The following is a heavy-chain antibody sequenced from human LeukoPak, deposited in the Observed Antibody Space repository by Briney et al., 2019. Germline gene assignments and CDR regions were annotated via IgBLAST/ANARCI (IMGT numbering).Heavy chain of an antibody. V-gene: IGHV4-38-2*01. Sequence: SSETLSLTCAVSGYSISSGYYWGWIRPPPGKGLEWIGSIYHSGSTYYNPSLKSRVTISVDTSKNQFSLKLSSATAADTAVYYCARGNPFTYYYDSSGYPTPSPFDYWGQGTLVTVSS. CDR1: GYSISSGYY. J-gene: IGHJ4*02. CDR3: ARGNPFTYYYDSSGYPTPSPFDY. D-gene: IGHD3-22*01. CDR2: IYHSGST.